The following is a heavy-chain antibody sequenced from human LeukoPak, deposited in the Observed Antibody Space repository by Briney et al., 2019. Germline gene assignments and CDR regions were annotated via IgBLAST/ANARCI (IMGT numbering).Heavy chain of an antibody. Sequence: GGSLRLSCAASGFTFSTFWMSWVRQAPGKGPEWVAILKHDGSDQYYVDSVKGRFTVSRDNAKNSLYLQMSSLRVEDTAVYYCAKTARVLDNWGQGTQVTVSS. V-gene: IGHV3-7*01. D-gene: IGHD1-14*01. CDR3: AKTARVLDN. J-gene: IGHJ4*02. CDR2: LKHDGSDQ. CDR1: GFTFSTFW.